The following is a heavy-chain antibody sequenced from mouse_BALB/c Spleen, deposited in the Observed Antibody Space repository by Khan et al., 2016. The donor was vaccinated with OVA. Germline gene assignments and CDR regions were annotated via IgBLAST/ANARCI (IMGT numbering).Heavy chain of an antibody. CDR3: ARGNYYGYYFDY. CDR2: ISYSGST. J-gene: IGHJ2*01. Sequence: EVKLEESGPGLVKPSQSLSLTCTVTGYSITNNYAWNWIRQFPGNKLEWMGYISYSGSTNYSPSLKSRISITRDTSKNQFFLQLNSVTTEDTATYYCARGNYYGYYFDYWGQGTTLTVSS. V-gene: IGHV3-2*02. CDR1: GYSITNNYA. D-gene: IGHD1-1*01.